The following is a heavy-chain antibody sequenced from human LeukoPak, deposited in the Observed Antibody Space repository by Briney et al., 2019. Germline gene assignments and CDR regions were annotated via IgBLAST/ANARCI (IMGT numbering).Heavy chain of an antibody. CDR3: ARDRRYDSSGYYYAVFDY. CDR1: GGSISSYY. D-gene: IGHD3-22*01. Sequence: SETLSLTCTVSGGSISSYYWSWIRQPPGKGLEWIGYIYYSGSTNYNPSLKSRVTISVDTSKNQFSLKLSSVTAADTAVYYCARDRRYDSSGYYYAVFDYWGQGTLVTVSS. V-gene: IGHV4-59*01. J-gene: IGHJ4*02. CDR2: IYYSGST.